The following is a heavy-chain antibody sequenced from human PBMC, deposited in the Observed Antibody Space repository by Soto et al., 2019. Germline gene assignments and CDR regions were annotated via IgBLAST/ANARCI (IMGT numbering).Heavy chain of an antibody. CDR3: ARGRLFLTTSGLAITYFDY. J-gene: IGHJ4*02. CDR2: ITHGGTT. V-gene: IGHV4-34*01. Sequence: SETLSLTCAVYSGSFSGYYYSWIRQPPRGGLEWIGEITHGGTTTYSPSLKSRVTMSLETSKNQFSLNMTSVTAADTGVYYCARGRLFLTTSGLAITYFDYWGQGTLVTASS. D-gene: IGHD3-3*01. CDR1: SGSFSGYY.